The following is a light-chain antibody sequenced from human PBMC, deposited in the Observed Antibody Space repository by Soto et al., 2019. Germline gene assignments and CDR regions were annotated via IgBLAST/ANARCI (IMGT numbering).Light chain of an antibody. CDR1: QSISSY. CDR3: QQSYSTPRT. CDR2: AAS. J-gene: IGKJ1*01. Sequence: DIQMTQSPSSLSASVGDRVTITCRASQSISSYLNWYQQTPGKAPKLLIYAASSLQSGVPSRFSGSGYGTDFTLTISSLQPEDFETYYCQQSYSTPRTFGQGTKVEIK. V-gene: IGKV1-39*01.